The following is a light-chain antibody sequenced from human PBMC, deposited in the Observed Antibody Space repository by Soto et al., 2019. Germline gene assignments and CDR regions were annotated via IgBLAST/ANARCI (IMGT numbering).Light chain of an antibody. CDR1: SSNIGAHYD. CDR3: QSYDSSLSAYV. J-gene: IGLJ1*01. V-gene: IGLV1-40*01. CDR2: ANN. Sequence: QSVLTQPPSVSGAPGQRVTISCTGGSSNIGAHYDVHWYQQLPGTAPKLLIYANNNRPSGVPDRFSGSKSGTSASLAISGLQAEDEADYYCQSYDSSLSAYVFGDGTKLTVL.